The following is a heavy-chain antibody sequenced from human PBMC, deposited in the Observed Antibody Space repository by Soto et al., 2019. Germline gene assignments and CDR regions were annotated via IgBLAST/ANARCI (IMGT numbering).Heavy chain of an antibody. CDR1: GFPFSTYA. CDR3: ARDGYEFWSYSPLGIDY. CDR2: ISYSGVST. Sequence: GGSLRLSCAASGFPFSTYAMHWVRQAPGKGLEYVSSISYSGVSTHYANSVKGRFNISRDNSKNTLYLQMGSLRAEDMALYYCARDGYEFWSYSPLGIDYWGQGTLVTVSS. V-gene: IGHV3-64*01. J-gene: IGHJ4*02. D-gene: IGHD3-3*01.